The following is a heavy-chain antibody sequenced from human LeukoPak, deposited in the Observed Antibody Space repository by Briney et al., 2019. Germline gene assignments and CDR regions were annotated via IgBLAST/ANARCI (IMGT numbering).Heavy chain of an antibody. CDR2: ISSSSFKI. D-gene: IGHD6-13*01. CDR3: VRDPSYGSSWYYYMDV. Sequence: GGSLRLSCAASEFTFVRYAMNWVRQAPGKGLEWVSYISSSSFKIGYADSVKGRFSISRDNSKNSLYLQMDSLRVEDTAVYYCVRDPSYGSSWYYYMDVWGKGTTVTVSS. J-gene: IGHJ6*03. V-gene: IGHV3-48*04. CDR1: EFTFVRYA.